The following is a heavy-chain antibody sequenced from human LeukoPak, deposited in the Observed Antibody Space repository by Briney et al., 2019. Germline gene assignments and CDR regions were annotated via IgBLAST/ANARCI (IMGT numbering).Heavy chain of an antibody. Sequence: ASVKVSCKASGYTFTSYYMHWVRQAPGQGLEWMGIINPSGGSTSYAQKFQGRVTMTRDMSTSTVYMELSRLRSDDTAVYYCASSGSYRVPYYYYMDVWGKGTTVTISS. D-gene: IGHD1-26*01. CDR1: GYTFTSYY. V-gene: IGHV1-46*01. J-gene: IGHJ6*03. CDR2: INPSGGST. CDR3: ASSGSYRVPYYYYMDV.